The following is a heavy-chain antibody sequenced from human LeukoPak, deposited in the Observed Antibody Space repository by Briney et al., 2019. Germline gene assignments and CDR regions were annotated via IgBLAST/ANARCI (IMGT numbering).Heavy chain of an antibody. CDR2: IYYSGST. D-gene: IGHD3-3*01. V-gene: IGHV4-59*08. Sequence: PSETLSLTCTVSGSSISSYYWSWIRQPPGKGLEWIGYIYYSGSTNYNPSLKSRVTISVDTSKNQFSLKLSSVTAADTAVYYCARQVWSTDDAFDIWGQGTMDTVSS. J-gene: IGHJ3*02. CDR1: GSSISSYY. CDR3: ARQVWSTDDAFDI.